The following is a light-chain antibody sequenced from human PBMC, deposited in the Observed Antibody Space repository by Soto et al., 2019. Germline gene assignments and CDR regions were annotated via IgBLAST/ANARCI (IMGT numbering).Light chain of an antibody. CDR3: SSYTSSSTLV. Sequence: QSVLTQPASVSGSPGQSITISCTGTSSDVGGYNYVSWYQQHPGKAPKLMIYEVSNRPSGDSNRFSGSESGNTASLTISGLQAEDEADYYCSSYTSSSTLVFGTGTKVTVL. J-gene: IGLJ1*01. CDR1: SSDVGGYNY. V-gene: IGLV2-14*01. CDR2: EVS.